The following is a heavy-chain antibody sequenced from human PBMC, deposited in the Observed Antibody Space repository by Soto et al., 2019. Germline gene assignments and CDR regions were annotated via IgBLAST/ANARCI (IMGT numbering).Heavy chain of an antibody. J-gene: IGHJ4*02. V-gene: IGHV3-33*01. CDR2: IWYDGSNK. CDR3: ARDPPRRDGYNAFDY. Sequence: QVQLVESGGGVVQPGRSLRLSCAASGFTFSSYGMHWVRQAPGKGLEWVAVIWYDGSNKYYADSVKGRFTISRDNSKNTLYLQMTRLRAEDTAVYYCARDPPRRDGYNAFDYWGQGTLITV. CDR1: GFTFSSYG. D-gene: IGHD5-12*01.